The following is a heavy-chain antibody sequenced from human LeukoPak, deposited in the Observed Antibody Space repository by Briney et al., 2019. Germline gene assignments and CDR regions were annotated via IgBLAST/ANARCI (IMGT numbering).Heavy chain of an antibody. D-gene: IGHD6-19*01. Sequence: GGSLRLSCAASGFTFSSYWMHWVRQAPGKALVWVSRINSDGSSTSYADSVKGRFTISRDNAKNTLYLQMNSLRAEDTAVYYCARAVAGTGLYYYYYMDVWGKGTTVTVSS. CDR3: ARAVAGTGLYYYYYMDV. CDR1: GFTFSSYW. V-gene: IGHV3-74*01. J-gene: IGHJ6*03. CDR2: INSDGSST.